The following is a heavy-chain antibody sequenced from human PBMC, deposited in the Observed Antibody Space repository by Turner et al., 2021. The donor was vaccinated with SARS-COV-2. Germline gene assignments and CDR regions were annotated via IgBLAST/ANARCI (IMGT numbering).Heavy chain of an antibody. V-gene: IGHV3-30*18. CDR2: ISYDGSNK. CDR3: AKGIAAAGTMGS. Sequence: VQLVDSGGGVVQPGSSLRLSCASSGFTFSSYGMHWVRQAPGKGLEWVAVISYDGSNKYYADSVKGRFTISRDNSKNTLYLQMNSLRAEDTAVYYCAKGIAAAGTMGSWGQGTLVTVSS. D-gene: IGHD6-13*01. J-gene: IGHJ5*02. CDR1: GFTFSSYG.